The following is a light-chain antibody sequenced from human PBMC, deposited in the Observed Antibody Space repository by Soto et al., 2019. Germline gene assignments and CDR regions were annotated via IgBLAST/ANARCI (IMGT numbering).Light chain of an antibody. CDR2: GAS. V-gene: IGKV3-20*01. J-gene: IGKJ3*01. CDR1: QSVRSIS. Sequence: EIVLTQSPASLSLSPGERATLSCRASQSVRSISLAWYQQRPGQAPRLPIYGASSRAPGVPDRFTGRASGTDFTLTISGLEPEDFAVYYCHQYDSSQFSFGPGTKVDVK. CDR3: HQYDSSQFS.